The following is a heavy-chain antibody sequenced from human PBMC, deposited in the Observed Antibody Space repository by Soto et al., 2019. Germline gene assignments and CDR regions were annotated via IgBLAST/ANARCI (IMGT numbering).Heavy chain of an antibody. CDR1: GYTFTSYA. CDR3: ARAVTVPADFDD. J-gene: IGHJ4*02. Sequence: ASVKVSCKASGYTFTSYAMHWVRQAPGQRLEWMGWINAGNGNTKYSQKFQGRVTITRDTSASTAYMELSSLRSEDTAVYYCARAVTVPADFDDWGQRTLVTVSS. D-gene: IGHD6-19*01. CDR2: INAGNGNT. V-gene: IGHV1-3*01.